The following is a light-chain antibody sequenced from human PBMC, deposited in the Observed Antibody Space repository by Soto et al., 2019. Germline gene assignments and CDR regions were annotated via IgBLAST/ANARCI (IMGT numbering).Light chain of an antibody. V-gene: IGKV1-9*01. CDR3: QQLNGYLELT. Sequence: DIQLTHSPSFLSASVGDRVTITCRASQGISTYLAWYQQKLGKAPKLLIYDASTLQSGVPSRFSGSRSGTEFTLTISSLQTEDFATYYCQQLNGYLELTFGGGTKVDIK. CDR2: DAS. CDR1: QGISTY. J-gene: IGKJ4*01.